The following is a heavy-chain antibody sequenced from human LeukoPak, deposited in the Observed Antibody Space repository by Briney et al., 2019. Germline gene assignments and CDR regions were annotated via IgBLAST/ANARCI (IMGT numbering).Heavy chain of an antibody. CDR2: INPNSGGT. CDR1: GYTFTGYY. J-gene: IGHJ5*02. Sequence: ASVKVSCKASGYTFTGYYMHWVRQAPGQGLEWMGWINPNSGGTNYAQKFQGRVTMTRDTSISTAYMELSRLRSDDTAVYYCARVDCSGGSCYLAPFDPWGQGTLVTVSS. CDR3: ARVDCSGGSCYLAPFDP. D-gene: IGHD2-15*01. V-gene: IGHV1-2*02.